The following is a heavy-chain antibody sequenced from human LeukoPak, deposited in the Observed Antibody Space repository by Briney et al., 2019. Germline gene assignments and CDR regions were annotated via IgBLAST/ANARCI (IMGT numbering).Heavy chain of an antibody. CDR3: AKGGYYDLDAFDI. V-gene: IGHV3-30*18. D-gene: IGHD1-26*01. CDR2: ISYDESNK. J-gene: IGHJ3*02. CDR1: GFTFSSFG. Sequence: GGSLRLSCAASGFTFSSFGMSWVRQAPGKGLEWVAVISYDESNKYYVDSVKGRFIISRDNSKNTLYLQMNSLRAEDTALYYCAKGGYYDLDAFDIWGQGTMVTVSS.